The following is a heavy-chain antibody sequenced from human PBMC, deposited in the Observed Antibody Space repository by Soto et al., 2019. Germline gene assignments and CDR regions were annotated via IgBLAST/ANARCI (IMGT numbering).Heavy chain of an antibody. V-gene: IGHV4-31*03. CDR3: AGGGCTNGVSYPATAFDI. D-gene: IGHD2-8*01. CDR1: GGSISSGGYY. J-gene: IGHJ3*02. Sequence: PSETLSLTCTVSGGSISSGGYYWSWIRQHPGKGLEWIGYIYYSGSTYYNPSLKSRVTISVDTSKNQFSLKLSSVTAADTAVYYCAGGGCTNGVSYPATAFDIWGQGTMVTVSS. CDR2: IYYSGST.